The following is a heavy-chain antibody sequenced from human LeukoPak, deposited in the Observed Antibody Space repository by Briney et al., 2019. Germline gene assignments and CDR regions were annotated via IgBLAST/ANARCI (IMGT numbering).Heavy chain of an antibody. D-gene: IGHD4-23*01. J-gene: IGHJ4*02. V-gene: IGHV3-30*18. Sequence: PGGSLRLSCAASGFTFSSYGMHWVRLAPGKGLEWLAVISYDGSNKYYADSVKGRFTISRDNSKNTLYVQMNSLRPDDTAVYYCAKNVMTTLIPPADWGQGTLVTVSS. CDR2: ISYDGSNK. CDR3: AKNVMTTLIPPAD. CDR1: GFTFSSYG.